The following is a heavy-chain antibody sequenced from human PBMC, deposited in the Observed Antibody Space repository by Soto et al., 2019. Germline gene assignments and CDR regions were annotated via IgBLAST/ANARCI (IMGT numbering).Heavy chain of an antibody. CDR3: ARGRLVVVVAAPLDY. V-gene: IGHV3-33*01. Sequence: GGSLRLSCAASGFTFSSYGMHWVRQAPGKGLEWVAVIWYDGSNKYYADSVKGRFTISRDNSKNTLYLQMNSLRAEDTAVYYCARGRLVVVVAAPLDYWGQGTLVTVSS. CDR2: IWYDGSNK. D-gene: IGHD2-15*01. CDR1: GFTFSSYG. J-gene: IGHJ4*02.